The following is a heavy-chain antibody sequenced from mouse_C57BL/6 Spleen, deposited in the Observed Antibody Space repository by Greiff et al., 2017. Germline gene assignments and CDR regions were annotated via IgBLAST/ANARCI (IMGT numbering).Heavy chain of an antibody. V-gene: IGHV1-53*01. D-gene: IGHD1-1*01. Sequence: VQLQQPGTELVKPGASVKLSCKASGYTFTSYWMHWVKQRPGQGLEWIGNINPSNGGTNYNEKFKSKATLTVDKSSSTAYMQLSSLTSEDSAVDYCALTTVVSYWYFDVWGTGTTVTVSS. CDR2: INPSNGGT. J-gene: IGHJ1*03. CDR1: GYTFTSYW. CDR3: ALTTVVSYWYFDV.